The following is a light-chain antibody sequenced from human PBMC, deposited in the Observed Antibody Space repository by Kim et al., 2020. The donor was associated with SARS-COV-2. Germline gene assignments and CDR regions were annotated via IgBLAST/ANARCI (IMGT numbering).Light chain of an antibody. Sequence: QSALTQPASVSGSPGQSITISCTGTSSDVGGYNYVSWYQQHPGKAPKVMIYDVNKRPSGVSNRFSGSKSDNTASLTISGLQAEDEADYYCSSYTSSTTEVFGGGTQLTVL. CDR2: DVN. CDR3: SSYTSSTTEV. V-gene: IGLV2-14*03. CDR1: SSDVGGYNY. J-gene: IGLJ2*01.